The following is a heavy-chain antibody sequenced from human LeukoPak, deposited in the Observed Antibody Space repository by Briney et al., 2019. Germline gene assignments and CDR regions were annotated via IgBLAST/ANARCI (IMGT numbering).Heavy chain of an antibody. Sequence: GGSLRLSCAASGFTFDDYAMHWVRQAPGKGLEWVSGISWNSGSIGYADSVKGRFTISRDNAKNSLYLQMNSLRAEDTALYYCAKESSGPMGYWGQGTLVTVSS. CDR1: GFTFDDYA. CDR3: AKESSGPMGY. D-gene: IGHD3-22*01. J-gene: IGHJ4*02. CDR2: ISWNSGSI. V-gene: IGHV3-9*01.